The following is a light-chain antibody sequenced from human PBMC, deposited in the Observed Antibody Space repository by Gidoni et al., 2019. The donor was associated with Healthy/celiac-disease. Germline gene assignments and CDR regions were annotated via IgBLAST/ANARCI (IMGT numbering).Light chain of an antibody. CDR1: SSNIGAGYD. CDR2: GNS. V-gene: IGLV1-40*01. Sequence: QSVLTQPPSVSGAPGPRVTIACTGSSSNIGAGYDVPWYQQLPGTAPKLLIYGNSNRPSGVPDRFSGSKSGTSASLAITGLQAEDEADYYGQSYDSSLSGLAVFGGGTQLTVL. J-gene: IGLJ7*01. CDR3: QSYDSSLSGLAV.